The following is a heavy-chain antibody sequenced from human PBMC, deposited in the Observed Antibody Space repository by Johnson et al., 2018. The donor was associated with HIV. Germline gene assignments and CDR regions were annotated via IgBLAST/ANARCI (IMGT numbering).Heavy chain of an antibody. CDR1: GFTFSTYD. CDR2: IGTTGDK. Sequence: VQLVESGGGLVQPGGSLRLSCAASGFTFSTYDMHWVRQAPGKGLEWVSTIGTTGDKYYPGAVKGRFTISRENDKNYLYLQMRSLRAGDTALYYCARTLGFGTEDAFDIWGQGTMVTVSS. D-gene: IGHD3-10*01. V-gene: IGHV3-13*01. CDR3: ARTLGFGTEDAFDI. J-gene: IGHJ3*02.